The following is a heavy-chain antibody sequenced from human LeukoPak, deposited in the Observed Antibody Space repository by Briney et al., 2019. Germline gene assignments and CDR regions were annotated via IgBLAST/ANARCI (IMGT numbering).Heavy chain of an antibody. V-gene: IGHV4-4*07. D-gene: IGHD2-2*01. J-gene: IGHJ6*02. CDR1: GGSISSYY. Sequence: SETLSLTCTVSGGSISSYYWSWIRQPAGKGLEWIGRIYTSGSTNYNPSLKSRVTMSVDTSKNQFSLKLSSVTAADTAVYYCARDQRGSTPYYYYYGMDVWGQGTTVTVSS. CDR3: ARDQRGSTPYYYYYGMDV. CDR2: IYTSGST.